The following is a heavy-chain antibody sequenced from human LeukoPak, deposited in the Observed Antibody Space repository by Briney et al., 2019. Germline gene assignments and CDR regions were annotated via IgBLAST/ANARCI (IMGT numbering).Heavy chain of an antibody. CDR1: GFTFDDYT. Sequence: GGSLRLSCAASGFTFDDYTIHWVRQAPGKGLEWVSLISWDGGSTYYADSVKGRFTISRDNSKNSLYLQMNSLRTEDTALYYCAKDLYPGSSLGLLDYWGQGTLVTVSS. CDR2: ISWDGGST. CDR3: AKDLYPGSSLGLLDY. J-gene: IGHJ4*02. D-gene: IGHD6-13*01. V-gene: IGHV3-43*01.